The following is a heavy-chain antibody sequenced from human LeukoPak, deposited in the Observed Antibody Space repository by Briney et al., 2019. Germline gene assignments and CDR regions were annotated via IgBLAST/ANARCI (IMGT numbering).Heavy chain of an antibody. CDR2: IYSGGST. V-gene: IGHV3-66*02. J-gene: IGHJ6*03. CDR3: ARDFSGAGYMDV. CDR1: GFTVSSNY. D-gene: IGHD1-14*01. Sequence: GGSLRLSCAASGFTVSSNYMSWVRQAPGEGLEWVSVIYSGGSTYYADSVKGRFTISRDNSKNTLYLQMNSLRAEDTAVYYCARDFSGAGYMDVWGKGTTVTVSS.